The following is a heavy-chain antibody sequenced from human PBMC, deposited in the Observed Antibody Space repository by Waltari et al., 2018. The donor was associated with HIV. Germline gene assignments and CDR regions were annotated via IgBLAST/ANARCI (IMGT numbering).Heavy chain of an antibody. CDR2: IYYSGST. J-gene: IGHJ4*02. V-gene: IGHV4-59*01. CDR3: ASYSSSWYPYFDY. D-gene: IGHD6-13*01. Sequence: QVQLQESGPGLVKPSETLSLTCTVSGGSISSYYWSWIRQPPGKGLEWIGYIYYSGSTNYNPSLKSRVTISLDTSKNQFSLKLSSVTAADTAVYYCASYSSSWYPYFDYWGQGTLVTVSS. CDR1: GGSISSYY.